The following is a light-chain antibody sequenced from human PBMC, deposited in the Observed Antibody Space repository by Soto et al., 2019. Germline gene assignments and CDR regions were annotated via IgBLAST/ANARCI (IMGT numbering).Light chain of an antibody. V-gene: IGKV1-39*01. CDR2: AAS. CDR3: QQSYSTPRT. Sequence: TKLTPSVSSLSQSVADRVTLPCRSSHSISSYLNWYQQKPGKAPKLLIYAASSLQSGVPSRFSGSGSGTDFTLTISSLQPEDFATYYCQQSYSTPRTVGQGTKVDI. J-gene: IGKJ1*01. CDR1: HSISSY.